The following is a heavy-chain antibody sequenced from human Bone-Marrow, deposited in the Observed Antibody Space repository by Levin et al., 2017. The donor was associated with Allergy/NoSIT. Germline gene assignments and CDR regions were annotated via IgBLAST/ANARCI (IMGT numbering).Heavy chain of an antibody. J-gene: IGHJ4*02. V-gene: IGHV4-38-2*02. CDR3: ARSTGSHEPSFDY. D-gene: IGHD2-8*02. CDR1: GPSTLMAYY. Sequence: SETLSLTCTVSGPSTLMAYYWSWIRQTPGKGLEWLGSVFRNEISYYNPSLRRRVFSSIDTPKDQFSLTLSPVTAADTAVYYCARSTGSHEPSFDYWGQGSQVTVS. CDR2: VFRNEIS.